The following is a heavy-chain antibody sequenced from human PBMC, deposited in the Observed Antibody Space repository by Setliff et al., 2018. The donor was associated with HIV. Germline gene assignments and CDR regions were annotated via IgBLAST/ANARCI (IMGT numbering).Heavy chain of an antibody. Sequence: PGGSLRLSCAASGFTLRSYKMHWVRQGPGKGLVWVSRINSGDTTTNYADNVKGRFTISRDNSKNTLYLQMNSLRLEDTALHYCVKGGMTNAAFNIWGPGTMVTVSS. J-gene: IGHJ3*02. V-gene: IGHV3-74*01. CDR3: VKGGMTNAAFNI. D-gene: IGHD3-16*01. CDR2: INSGDTTT. CDR1: GFTLRSYK.